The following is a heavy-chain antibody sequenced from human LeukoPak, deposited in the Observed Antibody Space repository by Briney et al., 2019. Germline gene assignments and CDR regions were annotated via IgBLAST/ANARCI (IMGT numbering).Heavy chain of an antibody. CDR2: ISSSGSAI. V-gene: IGHV3-48*01. D-gene: IGHD3-10*01. CDR1: GLTFSSYS. Sequence: PGGSLRLSCAASGLTFSSYSMNWVRQAPGKGLEWVSYISSSGSAISYADSVKGRFTISRDNAKNSLYLQMNSLRAEDTAVYYCARTYYYGSGTYYSNYWGQGTLVTVSS. J-gene: IGHJ4*02. CDR3: ARTYYYGSGTYYSNY.